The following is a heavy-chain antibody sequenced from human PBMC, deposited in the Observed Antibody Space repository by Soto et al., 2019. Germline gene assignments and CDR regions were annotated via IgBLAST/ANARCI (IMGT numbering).Heavy chain of an antibody. CDR1: GGTFSSYA. D-gene: IGHD3-22*01. CDR3: ASRIDSYASSGQRDAFDI. CDR2: VIPIFGTA. V-gene: IGHV1-69*01. Sequence: QVQLVQSGAEVKKPGSSVKVSCKASGGTFSSYAISWVRQAPGQGLEWMGGVIPIFGTANYAQKFEGRVTITADESTSTAYMGLSSLRSEDTAVYYCASRIDSYASSGQRDAFDIWGQGTMVTVSS. J-gene: IGHJ3*02.